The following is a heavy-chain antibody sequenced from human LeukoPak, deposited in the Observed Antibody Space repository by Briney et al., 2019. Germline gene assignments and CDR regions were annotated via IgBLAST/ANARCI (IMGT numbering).Heavy chain of an antibody. V-gene: IGHV3-7*01. Sequence: PGGSLRLSCAASGFTFSSYWMSWVHQAPGKGLEWVANIKQDGSEKYYVDSVKGRFTISRDNAKNSLYLQMNSLRAEDTAVYYCARARFLEWDYFDYWGQGTLVTVSS. CDR3: ARARFLEWDYFDY. D-gene: IGHD3-3*01. CDR1: GFTFSSYW. CDR2: IKQDGSEK. J-gene: IGHJ4*02.